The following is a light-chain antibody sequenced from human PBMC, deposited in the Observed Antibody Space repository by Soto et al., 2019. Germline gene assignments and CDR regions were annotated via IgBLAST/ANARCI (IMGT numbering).Light chain of an antibody. CDR3: HQTYTVLCT. J-gene: IGKJ1*01. CDR1: QTIHSY. CDR2: AGS. Sequence: IEMTQSPSSLSVSVGDTVTITCRASQTIHSYLAWYQHHPGQAPKLLVYAGSTLHSGVPSRFSGSGSGTDFTLTITGLEPEDFAIYYCHQTYTVLCTFGHGTRVDIK. V-gene: IGKV1-39*01.